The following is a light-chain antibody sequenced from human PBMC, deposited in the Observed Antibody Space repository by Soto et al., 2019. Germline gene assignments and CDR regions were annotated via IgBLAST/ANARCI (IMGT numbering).Light chain of an antibody. Sequence: AIQMTQSPSSLSASVGDRVTITCRASQGIRNDLGWYQQKPGKAPKFLIYGASSLQSGVPSRFSGSGSGTDFTLTINSLQPEDFATYYCLQDYNYPYTFGQGTKLEIK. J-gene: IGKJ2*01. CDR1: QGIRND. CDR3: LQDYNYPYT. CDR2: GAS. V-gene: IGKV1-6*01.